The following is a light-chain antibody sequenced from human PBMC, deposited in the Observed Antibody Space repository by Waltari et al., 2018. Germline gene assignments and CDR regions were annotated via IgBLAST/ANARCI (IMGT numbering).Light chain of an antibody. V-gene: IGLV3-19*01. CDR2: DKN. CDR1: SLRSCY. CDR3: HSRDASGVAGS. Sequence: SSELTQDPAVSVAMGQTVRITCQGDSLRSCYASWYQQRPGKAPILVIYDKNNRPSGVPDRFSGSSSHNTGSLTITGAQAEDEASYYCHSRDASGVAGSFGGGTKLTVL. J-gene: IGLJ2*01.